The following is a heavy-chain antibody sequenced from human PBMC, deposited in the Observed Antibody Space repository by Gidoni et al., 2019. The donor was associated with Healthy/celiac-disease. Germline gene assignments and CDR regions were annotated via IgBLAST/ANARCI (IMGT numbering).Heavy chain of an antibody. CDR3: ARSPYSYGFYLYMDV. CDR2: IYHSGST. J-gene: IGHJ6*03. Sequence: QLQLQESGSGLVKPSQTLSLTCAVSGGSISSGGYSWSWIRQPPGKGLEWIGYIYHSGSTYYNPSLKSRVTISVDRSKNQFSLKLSSVTAADTAVYYCARSPYSYGFYLYMDVWGKGTTVTVSS. D-gene: IGHD5-18*01. V-gene: IGHV4-30-2*01. CDR1: GGSISSGGYS.